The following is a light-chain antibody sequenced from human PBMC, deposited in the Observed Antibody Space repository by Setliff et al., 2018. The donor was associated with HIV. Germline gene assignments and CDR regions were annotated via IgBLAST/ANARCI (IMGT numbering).Light chain of an antibody. CDR3: SSYTSSSTLVYV. CDR1: SSDVGGYNY. CDR2: EVS. Sequence: QSALTQPASVSGSPGLSITISCTGTSSDVGGYNYVSWYQQHPGKAPKLMIYEVSNRPSGVSNRFSGSKSGNTASLTISGLQAEDEADYYCSSYTSSSTLVYVFGTGTKVTV. V-gene: IGLV2-14*01. J-gene: IGLJ1*01.